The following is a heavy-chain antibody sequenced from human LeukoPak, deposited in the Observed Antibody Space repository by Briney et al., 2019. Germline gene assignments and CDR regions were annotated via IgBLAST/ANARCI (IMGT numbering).Heavy chain of an antibody. V-gene: IGHV3-21*04. Sequence: GGSLRLSCAASGFTFSSYSMNWVRQAPGKGLEWVSSISSSSSYIYYADSVKGRFTISRDNSKNTLYLQMNSLRAEDTAVYYCAKKSPPGVLLWFGELFGAFDIWGQGTMVTVSS. D-gene: IGHD3-10*01. CDR1: GFTFSSYS. J-gene: IGHJ3*02. CDR2: ISSSSSYI. CDR3: AKKSPPGVLLWFGELFGAFDI.